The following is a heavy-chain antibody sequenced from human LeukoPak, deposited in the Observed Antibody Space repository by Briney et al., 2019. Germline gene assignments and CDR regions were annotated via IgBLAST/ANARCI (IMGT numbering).Heavy chain of an antibody. D-gene: IGHD1-26*01. CDR1: GFTFSSYE. J-gene: IGHJ6*03. Sequence: PGGSLRLSCAASGFTFSSYEMNWVRQAPGKGLEWVSYISSSGSTIYYADSVKGRFTISRDNAKNSLFLQMSNLSPDDTAVYFCARDPYSGNYGNYYYYYMDVWGKGTTVTISS. CDR3: ARDPYSGNYGNYYYYYMDV. CDR2: ISSSGSTI. V-gene: IGHV3-48*03.